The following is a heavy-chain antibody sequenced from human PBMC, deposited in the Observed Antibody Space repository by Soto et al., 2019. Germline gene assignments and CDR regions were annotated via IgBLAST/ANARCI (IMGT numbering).Heavy chain of an antibody. CDR2: TYFRSKWYN. Sequence: PSQTLSLTCAISGDSVSSTGAVWNWIRQSPSRGLEWLGRTYFRSKWYNDYAVSVKSRITINPDTYKNQFSLQLISVTPEDTAVYYCARKQTNHAFDIWGQGTVVTVSS. V-gene: IGHV6-1*01. CDR3: ARKQTNHAFDI. CDR1: GDSVSSTGAV. D-gene: IGHD6-13*01. J-gene: IGHJ3*02.